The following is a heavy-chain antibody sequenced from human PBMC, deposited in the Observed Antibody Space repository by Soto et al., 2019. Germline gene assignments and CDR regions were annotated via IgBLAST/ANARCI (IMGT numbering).Heavy chain of an antibody. Sequence: GSLRLSCAASGFTFSSYEMNWVRQAPGKGLEWVSYISSSGSTIYYADSVKGRFTISRDNAKNSLYLQMNSLRAEDTAVYYCARDGDAGDSTPYPTYYYYGMDVWGQGTTVTVSS. CDR2: ISSSGSTI. V-gene: IGHV3-48*03. CDR1: GFTFSSYE. J-gene: IGHJ6*02. D-gene: IGHD1-26*01. CDR3: ARDGDAGDSTPYPTYYYYGMDV.